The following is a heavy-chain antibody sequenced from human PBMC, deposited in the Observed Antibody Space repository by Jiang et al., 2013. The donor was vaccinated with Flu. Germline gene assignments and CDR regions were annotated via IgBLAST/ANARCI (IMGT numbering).Heavy chain of an antibody. V-gene: IGHV1-18*01. CDR1: GYTFASYG. CDR3: TRVSGGAPVYHFDY. J-gene: IGHJ4*02. D-gene: IGHD2-8*02. Sequence: GAEVKKPGASVRVSCKASGYTFASYGINWVRQAPGQGLEWMGWISPYNGYTNYAQNLRGRVTLTIDTSTSVAYMELRSLRSDDTAIYYCTRVSGGAPVYHFDYWGQGAQVTVSS. CDR2: ISPYNGYT.